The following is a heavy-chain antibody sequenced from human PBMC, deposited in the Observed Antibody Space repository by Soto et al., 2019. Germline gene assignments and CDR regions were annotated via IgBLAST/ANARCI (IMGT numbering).Heavy chain of an antibody. V-gene: IGHV3-48*01. CDR1: GFTFSTYS. J-gene: IGHJ4*02. CDR3: ARGLGYYGSGTYYYFDY. D-gene: IGHD3-10*01. CDR2: ISGGGGAI. Sequence: EVQLVESGGGLVQPGGSLRLSCAASGFTFSTYSMNWVRQAPGKGLEWVSYISGGGGAIYSADSVKGRFTISRDNGKNSLFLQLDSLRAEDTAVYYCARGLGYYGSGTYYYFDYWGRGTLVTVSS.